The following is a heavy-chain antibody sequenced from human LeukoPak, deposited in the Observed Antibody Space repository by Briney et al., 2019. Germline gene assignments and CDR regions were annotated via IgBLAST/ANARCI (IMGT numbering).Heavy chain of an antibody. D-gene: IGHD6-13*01. CDR2: ISYDGSNK. Sequence: GGSLRLSCAASGFTFSSYAMHWVRQAPGKGLEWVAVISYDGSNKYYADSVKGRFTISRDNSKNTLYLQMNSLRAEDTAVYYCARDPHRLISPIAALHHFDYWGQGTLVTVSS. V-gene: IGHV3-30*04. CDR3: ARDPHRLISPIAALHHFDY. J-gene: IGHJ4*02. CDR1: GFTFSSYA.